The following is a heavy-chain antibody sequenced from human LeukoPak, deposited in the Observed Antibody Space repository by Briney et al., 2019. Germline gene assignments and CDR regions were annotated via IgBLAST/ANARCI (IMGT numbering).Heavy chain of an antibody. CDR3: ARELLTVGRFDY. V-gene: IGHV6-1*01. CDR2: TYYRSKWYN. Sequence: SQTLSLTCAISGDCLSSNSAAWNWLRHSPSRGLEWPGRTYYRSKWYNDYAVSVKSRITINPDTSKNQFSLQLNSVTPEDTAVYYCARELLTVGRFDYWGQGTLVTVSS. D-gene: IGHD1-26*01. CDR1: GDCLSSNSAA. J-gene: IGHJ4*02.